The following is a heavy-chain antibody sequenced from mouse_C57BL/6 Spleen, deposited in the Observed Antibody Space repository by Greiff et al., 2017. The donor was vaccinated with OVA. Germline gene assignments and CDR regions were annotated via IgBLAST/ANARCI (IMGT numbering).Heavy chain of an antibody. CDR3: ARSSWDYFDY. Sequence: EVQLQQSGPELVKPGASVKISCKASGYTFTDYYMNWVKQSHGKSLEWIGDINPNNGGTSYNQKFKGKATLTVDKSSSTAYMELRSLTSEDSAVYYCARSSWDYFDYWGQGTTLTVSS. CDR2: INPNNGGT. D-gene: IGHD4-1*01. J-gene: IGHJ2*01. V-gene: IGHV1-26*01. CDR1: GYTFTDYY.